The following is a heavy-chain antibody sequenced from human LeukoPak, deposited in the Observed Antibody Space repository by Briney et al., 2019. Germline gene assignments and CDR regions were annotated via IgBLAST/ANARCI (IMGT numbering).Heavy chain of an antibody. V-gene: IGHV4-4*07. CDR2: IYTSGST. D-gene: IGHD6-13*01. CDR3: ARDVNRGSSWAFDY. J-gene: IGHJ4*02. CDR1: GGSISSYY. Sequence: SETLSLTCTVSGGSISSYYWSWIRQPAGKGLEWIGRIYTSGSTNYNPSPKSRVTMSVDTSKNQFSLKLSSVTAADTAVYYCARDVNRGSSWAFDYWGQGTLVTVSS.